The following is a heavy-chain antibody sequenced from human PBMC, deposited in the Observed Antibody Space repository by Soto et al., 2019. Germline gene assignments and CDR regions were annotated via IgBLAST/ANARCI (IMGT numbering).Heavy chain of an antibody. Sequence: AASVKVSCKASGFTFTSSAVQWVRQARGQRLEWIGWIVVGSGNTNYAQKFQERVTITRDMSTSTAYMELSSLRSEDTAVYYCAADLRTDSGSYYGMDVWGQGTTVTVSS. CDR2: IVVGSGNT. D-gene: IGHD1-26*01. J-gene: IGHJ6*02. V-gene: IGHV1-58*01. CDR3: AADLRTDSGSYYGMDV. CDR1: GFTFTSSA.